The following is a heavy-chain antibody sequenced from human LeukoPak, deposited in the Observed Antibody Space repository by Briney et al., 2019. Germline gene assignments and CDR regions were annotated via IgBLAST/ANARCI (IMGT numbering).Heavy chain of an antibody. CDR3: AREGSYCVGGDCHFDF. CDR1: GYRFISHY. CDR2: MHAGNGNT. J-gene: IGHJ4*02. V-gene: IGHV1-2*02. Sequence: WASVKVSCKASGYRFISHYIHWVRQAPGLGPEWLGWMHAGNGNTRYPAKFEGRVTMTRDTYSNTPYMDLTSLTSDDTAIYYCAREGSYCVGGDCHFDFWGQGTLITVSS. D-gene: IGHD2-21*02.